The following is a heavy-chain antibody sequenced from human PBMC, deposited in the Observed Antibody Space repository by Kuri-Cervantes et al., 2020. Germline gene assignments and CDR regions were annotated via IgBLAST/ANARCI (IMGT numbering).Heavy chain of an antibody. J-gene: IGHJ5*02. D-gene: IGHD6-13*01. CDR1: GFTFSDYY. CDR2: ISSSSSYI. Sequence: GESLKISCAASGFTFSDYYMSWIRQAPGKGLEWVSSISSSSSYIYYADSVKGRFTISRDNAKNSLYLQMNSLRAEDTAVYYCARAAIFPSSTAAGGWFDPWGQGTLVTVSS. CDR3: ARAAIFPSSTAAGGWFDP. V-gene: IGHV3-11*05.